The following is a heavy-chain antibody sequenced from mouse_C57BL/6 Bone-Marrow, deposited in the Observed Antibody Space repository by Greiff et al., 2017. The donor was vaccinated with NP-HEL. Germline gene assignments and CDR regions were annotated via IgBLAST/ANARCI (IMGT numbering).Heavy chain of an antibody. J-gene: IGHJ2*01. V-gene: IGHV1-63*01. D-gene: IGHD2-1*01. CDR2: IYPGGGYT. Sequence: QVQLQQSGAELVRPGTSVKMSCKASGYTFTNYWIGWAKQRPGHGLEWLGDIYPGGGYTNYNEKFKGKATLTADKSSSTAYMQFSSLTSEDSAIYYCAREGNYPFDYWGQGTTLTVSS. CDR3: AREGNYPFDY. CDR1: GYTFTNYW.